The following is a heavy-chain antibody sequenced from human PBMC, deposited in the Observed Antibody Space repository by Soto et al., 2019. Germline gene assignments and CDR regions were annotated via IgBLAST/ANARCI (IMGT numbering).Heavy chain of an antibody. D-gene: IGHD3-9*01. Sequence: SETLSLTCSVSGGSISSYHWSWVRQPPGKGLEWIGYIYYSGTTKYNPSLKSRVAISVDTSKNQFSLKLNSLTAADTAIYYCARDPGKYFDWLLPYYYYYGMDVWGQGTTVTVSS. J-gene: IGHJ6*02. CDR2: IYYSGTT. CDR1: GGSISSYH. CDR3: ARDPGKYFDWLLPYYYYYGMDV. V-gene: IGHV4-59*01.